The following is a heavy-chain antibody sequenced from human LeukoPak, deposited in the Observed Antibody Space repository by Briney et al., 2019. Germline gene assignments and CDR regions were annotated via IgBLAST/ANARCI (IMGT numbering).Heavy chain of an antibody. D-gene: IGHD3-3*01. J-gene: IGHJ4*02. Sequence: SETLSLTCAVSGYSISSGYYWGWIRQPPGKGLEWIGSIYHSGSTYYNPSLKSRVTISVDTSKNQFSLKLSSVTAADTAVYYCARHWGNFLVKLGVVDCWGQGTLVTVSS. CDR3: ARHWGNFLVKLGVVDC. V-gene: IGHV4-38-2*01. CDR2: IYHSGST. CDR1: GYSISSGYY.